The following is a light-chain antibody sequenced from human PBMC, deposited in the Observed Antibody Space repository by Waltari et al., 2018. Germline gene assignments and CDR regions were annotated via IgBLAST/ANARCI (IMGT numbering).Light chain of an antibody. CDR3: QQGNRFPWT. Sequence: DIQMTQSPSSVSASVGDTVTITCRASQDVSKWVVWYQQTPGTAPKLLISYAVKLQGGAPSRFSGAGSGTLFTLTIRSLQPEAYATYCCQQGNRFPWTFGQGTKV. V-gene: IGKV1-12*01. J-gene: IGKJ1*01. CDR1: QDVSKW. CDR2: YAV.